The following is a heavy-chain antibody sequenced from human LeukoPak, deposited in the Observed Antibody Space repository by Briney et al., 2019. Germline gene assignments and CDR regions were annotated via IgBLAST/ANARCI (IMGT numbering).Heavy chain of an antibody. CDR2: ISGSGGTT. Sequence: GGSLRLSCAASGFTFSTHGMSWVRQAPGKGLEWVSVISGSGGTTYYADSVKGRFTISRDNSKNTLYLQMNSLRAEDTAVYYCAKKVGGIYAFDIWGQGTMVIVSS. CDR1: GFTFSTHG. CDR3: AKKVGGIYAFDI. J-gene: IGHJ3*02. V-gene: IGHV3-23*01. D-gene: IGHD1-26*01.